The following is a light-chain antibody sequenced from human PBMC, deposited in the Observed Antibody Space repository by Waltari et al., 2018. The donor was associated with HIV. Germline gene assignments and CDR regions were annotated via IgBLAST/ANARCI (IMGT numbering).Light chain of an antibody. CDR1: SSDVGSYNL. CDR2: EVS. Sequence: QSALTQPASVSGSPGQSITISCTGTSSDVGSYNLVSWYQQSPGKAPKLMISEVSKRPSGVSNRFSGSKSGNTASMTISGLQAEDEADYYCCSYAGSSTFGFGTGTKVTVL. V-gene: IGLV2-23*02. CDR3: CSYAGSSTFG. J-gene: IGLJ1*01.